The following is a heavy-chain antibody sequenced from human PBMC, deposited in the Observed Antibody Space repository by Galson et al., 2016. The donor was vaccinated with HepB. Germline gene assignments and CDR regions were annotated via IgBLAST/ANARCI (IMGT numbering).Heavy chain of an antibody. D-gene: IGHD6-19*01. CDR1: GITLSRYA. CDR3: ARGSSGWYGGKNNYYDMGV. V-gene: IGHV3-33*08. Sequence: SLRLSCAASGITLSRYAMHWVRQAPGKGLEWVTVIWYDGSNKYYADSVKGRFTISRDNSKNTLYLQTNSLRAEDTALYYCARGSSGWYGGKNNYYDMGVWGQGTTVSVSS. CDR2: IWYDGSNK. J-gene: IGHJ6*02.